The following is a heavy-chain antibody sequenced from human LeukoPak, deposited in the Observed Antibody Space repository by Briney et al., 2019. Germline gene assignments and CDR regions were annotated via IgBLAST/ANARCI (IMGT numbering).Heavy chain of an antibody. D-gene: IGHD3-22*01. Sequence: ASVKVSCKASGYTFTSYGIRWVRQAPGQGLEWMGWISAYNGDTNYAQKLQGRVTMTTDTSTSTAYMELRSLRSDDTAVYYCARGGPAPHRITLIVVASSTDAFDIWGQGTMVTVSS. CDR2: ISAYNGDT. CDR1: GYTFTSYG. J-gene: IGHJ3*02. V-gene: IGHV1-18*01. CDR3: ARGGPAPHRITLIVVASSTDAFDI.